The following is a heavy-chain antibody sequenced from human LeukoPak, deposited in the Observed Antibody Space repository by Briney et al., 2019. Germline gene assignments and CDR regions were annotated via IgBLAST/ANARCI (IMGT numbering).Heavy chain of an antibody. CDR2: IHQSGNT. CDR1: GGSISSGGYS. V-gene: IGHV4-30-2*01. J-gene: IGHJ4*02. D-gene: IGHD2-8*01. Sequence: PSQTLSLTCAVSGGSISSGGYSWSWIRQPPGKGLEWIGEIHQSGNTNYNPTLKSRVIISVDTSKNQFSLNLSSLTAADTALYYCARVECTNGACHTSFDHWGQGTLVTVSS. CDR3: ARVECTNGACHTSFDH.